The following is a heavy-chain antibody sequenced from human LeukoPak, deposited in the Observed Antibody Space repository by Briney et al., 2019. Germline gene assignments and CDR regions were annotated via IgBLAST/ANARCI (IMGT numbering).Heavy chain of an antibody. D-gene: IGHD6-6*01. CDR3: ARSPNLSSIAAREVYYWFDP. J-gene: IGHJ5*02. V-gene: IGHV1-69*05. CDR1: GGTFSSYA. CDR2: IIPIFGTA. Sequence: SVKVSYKASGGTFSSYAISWVRQAPGQGLEWMGGIIPIFGTANYAQKFQGRVTITTDESTSTAYMELSSLRSEDTAVYYCARSPNLSSIAAREVYYWFDPWGQETLVTVSS.